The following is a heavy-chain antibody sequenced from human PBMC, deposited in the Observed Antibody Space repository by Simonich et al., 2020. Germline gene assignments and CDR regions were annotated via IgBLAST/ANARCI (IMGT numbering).Heavy chain of an antibody. V-gene: IGHV1-18*01. CDR3: ARSTTGTTAFDI. J-gene: IGHJ3*02. Sequence: QVQLVQSGAEVKKPGASGRVSCKASGYTFTSYGISWVRQAPGQGLEWMGWISAYNVNTNYEPKLRGRVTMTTDTSTSTAYMELRSLRSDDTAVYYCARSTTGTTAFDIWGQGTMVTVSS. CDR2: ISAYNVNT. D-gene: IGHD1-1*01. CDR1: GYTFTSYG.